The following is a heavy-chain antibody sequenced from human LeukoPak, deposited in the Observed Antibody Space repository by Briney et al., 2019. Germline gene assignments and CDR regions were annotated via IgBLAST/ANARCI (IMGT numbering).Heavy chain of an antibody. J-gene: IGHJ4*02. CDR2: IYYSGST. CDR1: SASSRGYY. D-gene: IGHD4-17*01. CDR3: AGVKGHAYAYFDY. Sequence: PSETLSLTCTVSSASSRGYYWSWIRQPPGKGLEWIGYIYYSGSTNYNPSLKSRVTISVDTSKKQFSLKLSSVPAADTAVYYCAGVKGHAYAYFDYWGQGTLVTVSS. V-gene: IGHV4-59*01.